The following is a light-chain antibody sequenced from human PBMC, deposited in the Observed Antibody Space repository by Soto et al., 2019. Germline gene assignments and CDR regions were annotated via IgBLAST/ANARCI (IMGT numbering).Light chain of an antibody. V-gene: IGKV1-39*01. Sequence: DIQMTQSPSSLSASVGDRVTITRRASQSISTYLNWYQQKLGKAPKLLICAASSLRSGVPSRFSGSGSGTDFTLTISSLQPEDVATYYCQQSYSTPWTVGQGTKVDI. CDR1: QSISTY. CDR2: AAS. CDR3: QQSYSTPWT. J-gene: IGKJ1*01.